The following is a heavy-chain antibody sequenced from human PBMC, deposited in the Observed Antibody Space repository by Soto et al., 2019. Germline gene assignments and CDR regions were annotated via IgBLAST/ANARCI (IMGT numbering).Heavy chain of an antibody. D-gene: IGHD3-10*01. CDR1: GGSISSSSYY. Sequence: QLQLQESGPGLVKPSETLSLTCTVSGGSISSSSYYWGWIRQPPGKGLEWIGSIYYSGSTYYNPSLKGRVTISVDTSKNQFSLKLSSVTAADTAVYYCARGQSGITMVRGVIYYYYYMDVWGKGTTVTVSS. CDR2: IYYSGST. V-gene: IGHV4-39*01. CDR3: ARGQSGITMVRGVIYYYYYMDV. J-gene: IGHJ6*03.